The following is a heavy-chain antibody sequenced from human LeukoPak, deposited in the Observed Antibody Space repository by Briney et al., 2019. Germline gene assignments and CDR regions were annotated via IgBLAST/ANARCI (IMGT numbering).Heavy chain of an antibody. V-gene: IGHV3-23*01. CDR2: ISGSGGST. CDR1: GFTFSSFA. Sequence: GGSLRLSCAASGFTFSSFAMSWVRQAPGKGLEWVSGISGSGGSTYYADSMKGRFTISRDNSKNTLYLQINSLRAEDTAVYYCAKDFSVGVTMIRGPFDPWGQGALVTVSS. J-gene: IGHJ5*02. CDR3: AKDFSVGVTMIRGPFDP. D-gene: IGHD3-10*01.